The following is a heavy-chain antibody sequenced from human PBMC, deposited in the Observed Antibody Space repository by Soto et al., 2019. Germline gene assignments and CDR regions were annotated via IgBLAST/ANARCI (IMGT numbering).Heavy chain of an antibody. CDR2: INPNSGGT. J-gene: IGHJ5*02. Sequence: ASVKVSCKASGYTFTGYYMHWVRQAPGQGLEWMGWINPNSGGTNYAQKFQGWVTMTRDTSISTAYMELSRLRSDDTAVYYCARAPAPIAEPGPPYNWLDPWGQGTLVTVYS. D-gene: IGHD6-13*01. CDR3: ARAPAPIAEPGPPYNWLDP. V-gene: IGHV1-2*04. CDR1: GYTFTGYY.